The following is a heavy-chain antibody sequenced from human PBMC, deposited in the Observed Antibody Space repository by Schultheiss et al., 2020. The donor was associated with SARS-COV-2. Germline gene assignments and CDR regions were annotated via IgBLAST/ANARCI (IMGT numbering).Heavy chain of an antibody. CDR1: GFTVSSTY. D-gene: IGHD6-19*01. J-gene: IGHJ4*02. CDR2: IYGGGST. Sequence: GSLRLSCAASGFTVSSTYMSWVRQTPRKGLEWVSIIYGGGSTNYADSVKGRFTISRDNSKNTLYLQMNSLRAEDTALYYCAKDLSSGSDYWGQGTLVTVSS. V-gene: IGHV3-53*01. CDR3: AKDLSSGSDY.